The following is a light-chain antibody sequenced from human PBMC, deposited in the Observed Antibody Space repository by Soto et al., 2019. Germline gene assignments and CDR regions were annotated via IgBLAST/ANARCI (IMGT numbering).Light chain of an antibody. CDR3: QSYDSSNMV. CDR2: EDN. J-gene: IGLJ2*01. Sequence: NFILTQPHSVSESPGKTVTISCTRSSGSIASNYVQWYQQRPGSAPTTVIYEDNQRPSGVPDRFSGSIDSSSNSASLTISGLKTEDEADYYCQSYDSSNMVFGGGTKVTVL. V-gene: IGLV6-57*04. CDR1: SGSIASNY.